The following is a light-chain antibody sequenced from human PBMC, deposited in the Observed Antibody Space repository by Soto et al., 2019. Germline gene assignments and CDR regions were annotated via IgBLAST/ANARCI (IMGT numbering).Light chain of an antibody. CDR1: QDMSNY. CDR2: DAS. CDR3: QQYDNLF. J-gene: IGKJ4*01. Sequence: DIQMPPSHSSLSASVGDRVTITCQPSQDMSNYLNWYQQKPGKAPKLLIYDASNLETGVPSRFSGSGSGTDFTFTISSLQPEDIATYYCQQYDNLFFGGGTKV. V-gene: IGKV1-33*01.